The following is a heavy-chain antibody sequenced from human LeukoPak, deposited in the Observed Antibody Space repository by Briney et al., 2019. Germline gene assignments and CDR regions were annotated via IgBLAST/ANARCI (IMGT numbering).Heavy chain of an antibody. V-gene: IGHV3-30*18. Sequence: GRSLRLSRAASGFTFSSYGMHWVRQAPGKGLEWVAVISYDGSNKYYADSVKGRFTISRDNSKNTLYLQMNSLRAEDTAVYYCAKVESLNPEGYWGQGTLVTVSS. CDR3: AKVESLNPEGY. D-gene: IGHD1-1*01. CDR1: GFTFSSYG. J-gene: IGHJ4*02. CDR2: ISYDGSNK.